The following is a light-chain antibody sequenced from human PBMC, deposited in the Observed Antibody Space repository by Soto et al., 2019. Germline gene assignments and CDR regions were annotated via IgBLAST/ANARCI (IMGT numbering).Light chain of an antibody. CDR3: VLLYGGAWV. CDR2: RTS. CDR1: TGAVTSDYY. V-gene: IGLV7-43*01. J-gene: IGLJ3*02. Sequence: QAVVTQEPSLTVSPGGTVTLTCALTTGAVTSDYYPNWFQRKPGQALRTLIYRTSNKHSWTPARFSGSLLGGRAALTLSGVQPEDEADYYCVLLYGGAWVFGGGTKLTVL.